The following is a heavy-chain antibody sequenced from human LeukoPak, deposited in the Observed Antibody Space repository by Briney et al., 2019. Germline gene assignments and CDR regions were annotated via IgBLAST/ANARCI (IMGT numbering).Heavy chain of an antibody. Sequence: PGGSLRLSCAASGFTFSSYGMHWVRQAPGKGLEWVAFIRYDGSNKYYADSVKGRFTISRDNSKNTLYLQMNSLRAEDTAVYYCAKDPELTYSSSGHFDCWGQGTLVTVSS. CDR1: GFTFSSYG. J-gene: IGHJ4*02. V-gene: IGHV3-30*02. D-gene: IGHD6-6*01. CDR3: AKDPELTYSSSGHFDC. CDR2: IRYDGSNK.